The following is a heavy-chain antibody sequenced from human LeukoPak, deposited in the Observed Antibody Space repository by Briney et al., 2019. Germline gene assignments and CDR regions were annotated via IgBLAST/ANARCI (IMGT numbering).Heavy chain of an antibody. J-gene: IGHJ4*02. CDR3: AKITERSIAAAGLFDY. D-gene: IGHD6-13*01. V-gene: IGHV3-23*01. CDR2: ISGSGGST. CDR1: GFTFSSYA. Sequence: GGSLRLFCAASGFTFSSYAMSWVRQAPGKGLEWVSAISGSGGSTYYADSVKGRFTISRDNSKNTLYLQMNSLRAEDTAVYYCAKITERSIAAAGLFDYWGQGTLVTVSS.